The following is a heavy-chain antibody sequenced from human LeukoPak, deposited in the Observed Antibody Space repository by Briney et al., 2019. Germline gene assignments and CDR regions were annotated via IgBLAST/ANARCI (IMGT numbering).Heavy chain of an antibody. V-gene: IGHV4-31*03. J-gene: IGHJ4*02. D-gene: IGHD6-13*01. Sequence: PSETLSLTCTVSGGSISSGGYYWSWIRQHPGKGLEWIGYIYYSGSTYYNPSLKSRVTISVDTSKNQFSLKLSSVTAADTAVYYCARAPLAAASFDYWGQGTLVTVS. CDR2: IYYSGST. CDR1: GGSISSGGYY. CDR3: ARAPLAAASFDY.